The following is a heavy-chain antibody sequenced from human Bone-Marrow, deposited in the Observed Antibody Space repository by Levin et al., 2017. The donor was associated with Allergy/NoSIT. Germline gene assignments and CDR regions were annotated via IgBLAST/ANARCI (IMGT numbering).Heavy chain of an antibody. CDR2: INPNSGGT. Sequence: GESLKISCKASGYTFTGYYMHWVRQAPGQGLEWMGWINPNSGGTNYAQKFQGRVTMTRDTSISTAYMELSRLRSDDTAVYYCARGRQFPFDWFSQDAFDIWGQGTMVTVSS. V-gene: IGHV1-2*02. CDR1: GYTFTGYY. CDR3: ARGRQFPFDWFSQDAFDI. J-gene: IGHJ3*02. D-gene: IGHD3-9*01.